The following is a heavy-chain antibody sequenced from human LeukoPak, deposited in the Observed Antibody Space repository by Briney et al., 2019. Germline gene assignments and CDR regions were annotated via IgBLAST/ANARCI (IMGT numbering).Heavy chain of an antibody. CDR3: ARRSCSGGSCYSDY. D-gene: IGHD2-15*01. CDR2: INPYSGNA. V-gene: IGHV1-18*01. CDR1: GYTFINYD. J-gene: IGHJ4*02. Sequence: ASVKVSCKASGYTFINYDISWVRQAPGQGLEWMGWINPYSGNANYAQNLQGRVTMTTDTSTSTAYMELRSLRSDDTDVYYCARRSCSGGSCYSDYWGQGTLVTVSS.